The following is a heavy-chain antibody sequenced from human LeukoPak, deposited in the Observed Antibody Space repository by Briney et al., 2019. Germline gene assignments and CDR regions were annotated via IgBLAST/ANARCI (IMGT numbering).Heavy chain of an antibody. CDR1: GFTFSSYA. Sequence: GGSLRLSCAASGFTFSSYAMSWVRQAPGKGLEWVSAISGSGGSTYYADSVKGRFTISRDNSKNTLYLQMNSLRAEDAAVYYCAKDRSSWDAFDIWGQGTMVTVSS. CDR3: AKDRSSWDAFDI. V-gene: IGHV3-23*01. CDR2: ISGSGGST. D-gene: IGHD6-13*01. J-gene: IGHJ3*02.